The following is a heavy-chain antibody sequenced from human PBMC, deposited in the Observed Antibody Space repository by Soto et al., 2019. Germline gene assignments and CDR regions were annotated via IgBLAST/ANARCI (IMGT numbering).Heavy chain of an antibody. J-gene: IGHJ6*03. D-gene: IGHD4-17*01. V-gene: IGHV4-4*02. CDR1: SGSISSSNL. CDR2: IYHSGST. CDR3: ARPKVKIYYYYMDV. Sequence: SETLSLTCAVCSGSISSSNLWRWVRQPPGKGLEWIGEIYHSGSTNYNPSLKSRVTISVDKSKNQFSLKLSSVTAADTAVYYCARPKVKIYYYYMDVWGKGTTVT.